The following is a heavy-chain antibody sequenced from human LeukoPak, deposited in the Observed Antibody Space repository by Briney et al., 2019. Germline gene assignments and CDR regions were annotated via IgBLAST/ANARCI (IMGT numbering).Heavy chain of an antibody. D-gene: IGHD1-26*01. J-gene: IGHJ5*02. V-gene: IGHV3-49*04. CDR1: GFTFGDYA. CDR2: IRSKAYGGTT. Sequence: GRSLRLSCTASGFTFGDYAMSWVRQAPGKGLEWVGFIRSKAYGGTTEYAASVKGRFTISRDDSKSIAYLQMNSLKTHDTAVYYCTRDGSLGSYNWFDPWGQGTLVTVSS. CDR3: TRDGSLGSYNWFDP.